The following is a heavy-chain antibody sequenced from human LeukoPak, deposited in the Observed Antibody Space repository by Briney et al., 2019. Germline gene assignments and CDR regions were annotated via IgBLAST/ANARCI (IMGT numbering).Heavy chain of an antibody. CDR1: GFTFSSYW. Sequence: GGSLRLSCTASGFTFSSYWMGWVRQAPGKGLEWVANIKQDGSEKYYVDSVKGRFTISRDNAKNSQYLQMNSLRAEDTAVYYCARRPFSNPWDSSGWDYFDYWGQGNLVTVSS. CDR2: IKQDGSEK. D-gene: IGHD6-19*01. J-gene: IGHJ4*02. CDR3: ARRPFSNPWDSSGWDYFDY. V-gene: IGHV3-7*01.